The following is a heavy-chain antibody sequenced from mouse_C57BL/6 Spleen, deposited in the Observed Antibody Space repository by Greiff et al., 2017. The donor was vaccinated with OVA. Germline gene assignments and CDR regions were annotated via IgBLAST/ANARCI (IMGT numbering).Heavy chain of an antibody. Sequence: VQLQQSGAELVRPGTSVKVSCKASGYAFTNYLIEWVKQRPGQGLEWIGVINPGSGGTNYNEKFKGKATLTADKSSSTAYMQLSSLTSEDPAVYFCARSAPYGSSYGGFAYWGQGTLVTVSA. CDR1: GYAFTNYL. CDR3: ARSAPYGSSYGGFAY. D-gene: IGHD1-1*01. V-gene: IGHV1-54*01. CDR2: INPGSGGT. J-gene: IGHJ3*01.